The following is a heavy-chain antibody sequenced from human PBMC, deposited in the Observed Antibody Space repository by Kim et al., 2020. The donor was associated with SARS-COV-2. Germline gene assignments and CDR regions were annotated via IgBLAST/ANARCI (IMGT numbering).Heavy chain of an antibody. CDR1: GFTFSSYA. D-gene: IGHD3-16*01. CDR2: ISNSGGTA. J-gene: IGHJ4*02. Sequence: GGSLRLSCAASGFTFSSYAMSWVRQAPGKGLEWVSTISNSGGTAYYADSVKGRFTISRDNSKNTLYLHVNSLRAEDTAVYYCAKGGGGQNFDYWGQGTLVTVSS. CDR3: AKGGGGQNFDY. V-gene: IGHV3-23*01.